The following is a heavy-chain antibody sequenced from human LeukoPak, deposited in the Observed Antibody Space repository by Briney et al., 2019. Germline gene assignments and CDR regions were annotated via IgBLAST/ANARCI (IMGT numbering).Heavy chain of an antibody. CDR1: GYTFTGYY. Sequence: ASVKVSCKASGYTFTGYYIHWVRQAPGQGLEWMGWINPNSGGTNYAQKFQGRVTMTRDTSITTVYMELSRLRSDDTAVYYCARGGTYYYGSGSYYDVDYWGREPWSPSPQ. J-gene: IGHJ4*02. CDR2: INPNSGGT. CDR3: ARGGTYYYGSGSYYDVDY. V-gene: IGHV1-2*02. D-gene: IGHD3-10*01.